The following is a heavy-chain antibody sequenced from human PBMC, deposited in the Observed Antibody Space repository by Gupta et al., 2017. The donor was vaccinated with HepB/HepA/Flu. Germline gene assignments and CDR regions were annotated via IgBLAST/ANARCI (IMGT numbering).Heavy chain of an antibody. CDR3: ARHAIVGATRYFDY. D-gene: IGHD1-26*01. CDR1: GGSISTGIYY. J-gene: IGHJ4*02. CDR2: IYYSGST. V-gene: IGHV4-39*01. Sequence: QLQLQESGPGLVKPPATLSLTCTVSGGSISTGIYYWCWIRQPPGKGLEWIGSIYYSGSTYYNPSLKSRATVSVDTSKKQFYLKLSSVSATDTSLYFCARHAIVGATRYFDYWGQGTLVTVSS.